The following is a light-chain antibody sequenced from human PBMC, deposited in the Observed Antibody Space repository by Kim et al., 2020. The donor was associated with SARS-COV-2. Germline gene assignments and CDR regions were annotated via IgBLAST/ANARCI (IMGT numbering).Light chain of an antibody. Sequence: SSELTQDPAVSVALGQTVRITCQGDSLRSYFATWYQQKPGQAPVFVISGENNRPSGIPDRIFGSTSGDTASLTISGAQAEDEADYYCNSRDSSGNYWVFGGGTQLTVL. J-gene: IGLJ3*02. CDR2: GEN. CDR1: SLRSYF. V-gene: IGLV3-19*01. CDR3: NSRDSSGNYWV.